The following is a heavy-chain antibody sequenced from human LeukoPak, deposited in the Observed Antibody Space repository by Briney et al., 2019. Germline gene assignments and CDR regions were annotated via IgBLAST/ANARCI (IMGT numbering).Heavy chain of an antibody. Sequence: GGSLRLSCAASGFTFSNYAMHWVRQAPGKGLEWVSSIGSGTTSTYFADSVKGRFTISRDNSKNTLYVQMNSLRAEDTAIYYCAKGVAYYYDTSGYFDYWGQGTLVTVSS. J-gene: IGHJ4*02. CDR3: AKGVAYYYDTSGYFDY. CDR1: GFTFSNYA. D-gene: IGHD3-22*01. CDR2: IGSGTTST. V-gene: IGHV3-23*01.